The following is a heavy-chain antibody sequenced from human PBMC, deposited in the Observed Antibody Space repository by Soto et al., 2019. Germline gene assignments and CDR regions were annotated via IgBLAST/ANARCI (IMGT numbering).Heavy chain of an antibody. CDR2: IYYSGST. D-gene: IGHD6-13*01. CDR3: ARWTSTYSRWFGY. V-gene: IGHV4-59*01. Sequence: PSETLSLTCTVSGGSISSYYWSWSRQPPGKGLEWIGYIYYSGSTNYNPSLKSRVTISVDTSKNQFSLKLSSVTAADTAVYYCARWTSTYSRWFGYWGEGTLVTGSS. CDR1: GGSISSYY. J-gene: IGHJ5*01.